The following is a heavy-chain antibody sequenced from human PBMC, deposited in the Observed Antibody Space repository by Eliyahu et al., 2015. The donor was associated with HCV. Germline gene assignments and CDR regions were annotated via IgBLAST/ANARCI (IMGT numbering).Heavy chain of an antibody. Sequence: QVQLQESGPGLVKPSGTLSLTCAVSGGSISSSNWWSWVRQPPGKGLEWIGEIPSWGDHHTIPSLKSRVTISVDKSKNQFSLKLNSVTAADTAVYYCARPRRSGWSFDYWGQGSLVTVSS. D-gene: IGHD6-19*01. CDR3: ARPRRSGWSFDY. V-gene: IGHV4-4*02. J-gene: IGHJ4*02. CDR1: GGSISSSNW. CDR2: IPSWGDH.